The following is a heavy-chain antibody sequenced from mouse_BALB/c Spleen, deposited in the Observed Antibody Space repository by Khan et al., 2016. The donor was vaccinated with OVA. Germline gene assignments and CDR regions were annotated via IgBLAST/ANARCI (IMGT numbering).Heavy chain of an antibody. J-gene: IGHJ3*01. Sequence: EVELVESGGDLVKPGGSLKLSCAASGFTFSNYGMSWVRQTPDKRLEWVATITNGGSYTYYPGSVKGRFTISSDNAKNTLYLQMSSLKSEDTAMYYCARRGYDEAWFAYWGQGTLVTVSA. CDR2: ITNGGSYT. V-gene: IGHV5-6*01. D-gene: IGHD2-2*01. CDR1: GFTFSNYG. CDR3: ARRGYDEAWFAY.